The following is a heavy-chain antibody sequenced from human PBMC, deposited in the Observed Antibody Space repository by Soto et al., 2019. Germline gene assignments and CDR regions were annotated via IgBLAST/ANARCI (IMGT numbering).Heavy chain of an antibody. D-gene: IGHD6-13*01. J-gene: IGHJ4*02. CDR2: ISYDGRHN. V-gene: IGHV3-30*03. CDR3: ARARTGYSSSWYDY. CDR1: GFTFSRYS. Sequence: GGSLRLSCPRSGFTFSRYSMHWVRQAPGKGLEWVAVISYDGRHNYYADAVKGGFTISRDNSKNTLYLQLTSLRATDTAVYYCARARTGYSSSWYDYWGQGTRVTVSS.